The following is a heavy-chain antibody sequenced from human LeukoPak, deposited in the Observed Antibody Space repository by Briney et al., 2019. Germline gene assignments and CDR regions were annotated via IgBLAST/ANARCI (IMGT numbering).Heavy chain of an antibody. CDR2: ISGSGGST. D-gene: IGHD3-22*01. J-gene: IGHJ4*02. V-gene: IGHV3-23*01. CDR1: GFTFSSYA. CDR3: ARDSESITMIPAPLFDY. Sequence: GGSLRLSCAASGFTFSSYAMSWVRQAPGKGLEWVSAISGSGGSTYYADSVKGRFTISRDNAKNSLYLQMNSLRAEDTAVYYCARDSESITMIPAPLFDYWGQGTLVTVSS.